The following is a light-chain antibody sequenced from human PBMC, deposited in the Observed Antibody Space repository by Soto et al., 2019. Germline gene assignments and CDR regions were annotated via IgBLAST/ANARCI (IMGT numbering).Light chain of an antibody. J-gene: IGKJ1*01. V-gene: IGKV3-20*01. CDR3: QQYGTSPRT. CDR1: QSVSSY. CDR2: DAS. Sequence: VLTQSPGTLSLSPGERATLSCRASQSVSSYLAWYQQKPGQTPRLLLYDASSRATGIPDRFSGSGSGTDFTLTISRLEPEDFAVYYWQQYGTSPRTFGQGTKVEI.